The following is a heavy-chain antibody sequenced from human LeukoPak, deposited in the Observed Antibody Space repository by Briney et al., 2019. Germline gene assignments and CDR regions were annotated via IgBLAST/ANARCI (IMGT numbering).Heavy chain of an antibody. CDR1: GGSFSGYY. CDR2: INHSGST. CDR3: ARRTWFGRGPNWFDP. V-gene: IGHV4-34*01. Sequence: SETLSLTCAVYGGSFSGYYWSWIRQPPGKGLEWIGEINHSGSTNYNPSLKSRVTTSVDTSKNQFSLKLSSVTAADTAVYYCARRTWFGRGPNWFDPWGQGTLVTVSS. D-gene: IGHD3-10*01. J-gene: IGHJ5*02.